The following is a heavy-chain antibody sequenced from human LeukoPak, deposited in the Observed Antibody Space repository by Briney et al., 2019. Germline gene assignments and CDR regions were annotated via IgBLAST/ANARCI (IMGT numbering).Heavy chain of an antibody. CDR3: ASVNQVGSGWYGIDY. V-gene: IGHV3-48*01. CDR1: GFTFSSYS. D-gene: IGHD6-19*01. Sequence: PGGSLRLSCAASGFTFSSYSMNWVSQAPGKGLEWVSYISSSSSTIYYADSVKGRFTISRDNAKDSLYLQMNSLRAEDTAVYYCASVNQVGSGWYGIDYWGQGTLVTVSS. CDR2: ISSSSSTI. J-gene: IGHJ4*02.